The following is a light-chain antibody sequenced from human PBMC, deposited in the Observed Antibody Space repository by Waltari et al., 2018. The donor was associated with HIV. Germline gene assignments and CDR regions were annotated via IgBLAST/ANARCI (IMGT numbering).Light chain of an antibody. J-gene: IGKJ1*01. CDR2: GVS. Sequence: EIVLTPSPCTPSLSPGERATLSCTASQSVSSSYVAWYQQKPGQVPRLLIYGVSSRATGIGDRFSGSGSGTDFTLTISRLEPEDFAVYYCQQYSSSPWTFGQGTKVEIK. CDR1: QSVSSSY. V-gene: IGKV3-20*01. CDR3: QQYSSSPWT.